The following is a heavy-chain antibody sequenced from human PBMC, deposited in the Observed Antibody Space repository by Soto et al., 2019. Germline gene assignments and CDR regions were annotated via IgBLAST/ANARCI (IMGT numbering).Heavy chain of an antibody. V-gene: IGHV3-30*18. CDR2: ISYDGSNN. CDR1: GFTFSSYG. D-gene: IGHD2-15*01. CDR3: AKVGIVVVVADAFDY. J-gene: IGHJ4*02. Sequence: QVQLVESGGGVVQPGRSLRLSCAASGFTFSSYGMHWVRQAPGKGLEWVAVISYDGSNNYYADSVKGRFTISRDNSKNTLYLQMNSLRAEDTAVYYCAKVGIVVVVADAFDYWGQGTLVTVSS.